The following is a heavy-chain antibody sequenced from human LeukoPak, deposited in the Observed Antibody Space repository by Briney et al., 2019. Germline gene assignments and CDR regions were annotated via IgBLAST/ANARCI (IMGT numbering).Heavy chain of an antibody. CDR3: ATVFDY. V-gene: IGHV3-74*01. Sequence: GGSLRLSCAVSGFTLSSNWMHWVRHVPGKGLVWVSRIDNYGSGTSYADSVKGRFTISRDNAKNTVYLQMNSLRAEDTAVYYCATVFDYWGQGTLVTVSS. J-gene: IGHJ4*02. CDR2: IDNYGSGT. CDR1: GFTLSSNW.